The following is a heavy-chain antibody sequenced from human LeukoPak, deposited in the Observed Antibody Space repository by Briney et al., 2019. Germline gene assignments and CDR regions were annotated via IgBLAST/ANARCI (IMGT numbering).Heavy chain of an antibody. CDR3: ARGYGAYLGY. CDR1: GYNFDTYW. D-gene: IGHD4-17*01. CDR2: IYPADSDT. Sequence: GESLKISCKGSGYNFDTYWIAWMRQMPGKGLEWMGIIYPADSDTRHRPSFQDQVTISADKSITTAYLQWSSLKASDTAIYYCARGYGAYLGYWGQGTLVTVSS. J-gene: IGHJ4*02. V-gene: IGHV5-51*01.